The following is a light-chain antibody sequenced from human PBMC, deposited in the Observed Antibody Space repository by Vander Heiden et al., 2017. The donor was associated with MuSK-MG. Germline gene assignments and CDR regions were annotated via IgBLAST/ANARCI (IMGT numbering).Light chain of an antibody. V-gene: IGLV4-69*01. CDR2: VNSDGSH. J-gene: IGLJ3*02. Sequence: QLVLTQSPSASASLGASVKLTCTLTSGPSDSAIAWHQQQPGKGPRYLMQVNSDGSHNKEDGIPDRFSGSRSGAERYLTISSLQSEDEADYYCQTWGSHIVVFGGGTKLTVL. CDR1: SGPSDSA. CDR3: QTWGSHIVV.